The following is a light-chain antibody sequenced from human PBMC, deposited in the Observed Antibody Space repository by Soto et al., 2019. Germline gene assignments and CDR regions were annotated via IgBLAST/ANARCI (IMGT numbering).Light chain of an antibody. Sequence: QSALTQPRSVSGSPGQSVTISCTGTSSDVGVYNYVSSYQQRPGKAPQLVIYDVIKRPSGFPYRFSGSKSGNTASLTISGLQAEDESDYYCCSYAGSSLWVFGGGTKLTVL. CDR2: DVI. J-gene: IGLJ3*02. V-gene: IGLV2-11*01. CDR3: CSYAGSSLWV. CDR1: SSDVGVYNY.